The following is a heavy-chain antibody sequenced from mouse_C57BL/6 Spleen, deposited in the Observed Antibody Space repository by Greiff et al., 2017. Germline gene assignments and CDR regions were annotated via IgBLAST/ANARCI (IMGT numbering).Heavy chain of an antibody. V-gene: IGHV1-80*01. CDR2: IYPGDGDT. J-gene: IGHJ2*01. CDR3: ARGRRGSFDY. CDR1: GYAFSSYW. D-gene: IGHD3-3*01. Sequence: ESGAELVKPGASVKISCKASGYAFSSYWMNWVKQRPGKGLEWIGQIYPGDGDTNYNGKFKGKATLTADKSSSTAYMQLSSLTSEDSAVYFCARGRRGSFDYWGQGTTLTVSS.